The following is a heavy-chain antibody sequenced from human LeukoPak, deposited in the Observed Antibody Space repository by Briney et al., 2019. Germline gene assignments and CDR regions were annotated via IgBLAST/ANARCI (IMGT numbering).Heavy chain of an antibody. Sequence: IPSETLSLTCAVYGGSFSGYYWSWIRQPPGKGLEWIGEINHSGSTNYNPSLKSRVTISVDTSKNQFSLKLSSVTAADTAVYYCARRSRWLLKNALDIWGQGTMVTVSS. D-gene: IGHD5-12*01. V-gene: IGHV4-34*01. CDR3: ARRSRWLLKNALDI. J-gene: IGHJ3*02. CDR1: GGSFSGYY. CDR2: INHSGST.